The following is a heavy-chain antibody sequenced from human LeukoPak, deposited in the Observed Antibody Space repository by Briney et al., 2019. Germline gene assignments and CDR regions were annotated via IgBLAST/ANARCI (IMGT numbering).Heavy chain of an antibody. Sequence: ARSLRLSCAASGFTFSSYGMHWVRQAPGKGPEWVAVIWYDGSNKYYADSVKGRFTISRDNSKNTLYLQMNSLRAEDTAVYYCARDSGSYGLPDAFDIWGQGTMVTVSS. CDR3: ARDSGSYGLPDAFDI. V-gene: IGHV3-33*01. J-gene: IGHJ3*02. CDR2: IWYDGSNK. D-gene: IGHD5-18*01. CDR1: GFTFSSYG.